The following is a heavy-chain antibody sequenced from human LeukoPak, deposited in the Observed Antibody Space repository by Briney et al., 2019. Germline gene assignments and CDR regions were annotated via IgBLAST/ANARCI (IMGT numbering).Heavy chain of an antibody. CDR2: ISYDGSNK. D-gene: IGHD1-7*01. CDR1: GFTFSSYG. CDR3: AKHRPLKGELQPGDY. Sequence: GGSLRLSCAASGFTFSSYGMHWVRQAPGKGLEWVAVISYDGSNKYYADSVKGRFTLSRDNSKNTLYLQMNSLRAEDTAVYYCAKHRPLKGELQPGDYWGQGTLVTVSS. J-gene: IGHJ4*02. V-gene: IGHV3-30*18.